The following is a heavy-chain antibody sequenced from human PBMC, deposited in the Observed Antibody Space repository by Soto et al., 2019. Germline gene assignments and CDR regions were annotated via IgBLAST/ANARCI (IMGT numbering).Heavy chain of an antibody. CDR1: GFTFSSYG. CDR2: IWYDGSNK. V-gene: IGHV3-33*01. CDR3: ARDSIYSSPYGKDV. Sequence: GGSLRLSCAASGFTFSSYGMHWVRQAPGKGLEWVAVIWYDGSNKYYADSVKGRFTISRDNSKNTLYLQMNSLRAEDTAVYCCARDSIYSSPYGKDVWGQGTTVTVSS. D-gene: IGHD6-13*01. J-gene: IGHJ6*02.